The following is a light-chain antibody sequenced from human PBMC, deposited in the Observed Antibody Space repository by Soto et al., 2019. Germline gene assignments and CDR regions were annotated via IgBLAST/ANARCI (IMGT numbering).Light chain of an antibody. J-gene: IGKJ5*01. CDR2: QTS. CDR1: QSISGK. CDR3: QQYGSSPRT. V-gene: IGKV3-20*01. Sequence: PGERATLSCRASQSISGKLAWYQHRPGQAPRLLIYQTSIRAAGIPARFSASGTGTDFTLTISRLEPEDFAVYYCQQYGSSPRTFGQGTRLEIK.